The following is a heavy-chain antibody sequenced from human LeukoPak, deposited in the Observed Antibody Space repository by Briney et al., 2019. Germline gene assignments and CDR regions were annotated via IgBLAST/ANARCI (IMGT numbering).Heavy chain of an antibody. CDR2: INPNSGGT. CDR1: GYSFTAYY. Sequence: ASVKVSCKASGYSFTAYYIHWVRQAPGQGLEWMGWINPNSGGTNYAQKFQGRVTMTRDTSISTAYMELSRLRSDDTAVYYCARDQAYDYTDYWGQGTLVTVSS. D-gene: IGHD4-11*01. J-gene: IGHJ4*02. CDR3: ARDQAYDYTDY. V-gene: IGHV1-2*02.